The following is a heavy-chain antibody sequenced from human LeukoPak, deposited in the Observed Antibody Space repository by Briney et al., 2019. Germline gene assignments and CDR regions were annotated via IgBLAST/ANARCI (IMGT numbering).Heavy chain of an antibody. J-gene: IGHJ4*02. CDR3: ASPGIGPLAVAGSFGY. CDR2: IFYSGST. CDR1: GGSISSSSYY. V-gene: IGHV4-39*07. Sequence: SETLSLTCTVSGGSISSSSYYWGWIRQPPGKGLEWIGSIFYSGSTYYNPSLKSRVTISGDTSRNQFSLKLSSVTAADTAVYYCASPGIGPLAVAGSFGYWGQGTLVTVSS. D-gene: IGHD6-19*01.